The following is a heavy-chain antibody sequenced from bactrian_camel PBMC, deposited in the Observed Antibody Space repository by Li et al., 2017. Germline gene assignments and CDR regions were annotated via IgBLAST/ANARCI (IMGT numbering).Heavy chain of an antibody. V-gene: IGHV3S40*01. CDR3: ASADYGDSSMNY. Sequence: DVQLVESGGGLVQPGGSLRLSCQASGITFSRYAIHWVRRVPGKGLEWVSAINSGGSSTFYAGSVKGRFTISRDNAKNTVCLQLNSLKTEDMAMYYCASADYGDSSMNYWGQGTQVTVS. CDR1: GITFSRYA. D-gene: IGHD5*01. CDR2: INSGGSST. J-gene: IGHJ4*01.